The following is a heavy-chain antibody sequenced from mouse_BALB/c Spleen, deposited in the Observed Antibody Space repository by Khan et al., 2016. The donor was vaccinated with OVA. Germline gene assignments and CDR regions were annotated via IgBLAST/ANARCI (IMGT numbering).Heavy chain of an antibody. D-gene: IGHD2-2*01. CDR1: GSSSTSYG. CDR2: IWSDGNT. V-gene: IGHV2-3*01. CDR3: AIIFYGYDWFAY. J-gene: IGHJ3*01. Sequence: QVQLKESGPGLVAPSQSLSITCTVSGSSSTSYGVSWARQTPGKGLEWLGVIWSDGNTNYHSSLKSRLTITKDNSKSQVLLKLNSLQTDDTAMYYCAIIFYGYDWFAYWGQGTLVTVSA.